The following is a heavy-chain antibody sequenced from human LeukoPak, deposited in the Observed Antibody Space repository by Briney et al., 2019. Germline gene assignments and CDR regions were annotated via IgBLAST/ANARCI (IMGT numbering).Heavy chain of an antibody. CDR3: ARGLVVTGAVDAFDI. V-gene: IGHV4-4*07. CDR1: GASISIYY. CDR2: IYTRGST. D-gene: IGHD2-2*01. Sequence: SETLSLTCTVAGASISIYYWSWVRQPAGKGRGWVGRIYTRGSTNYNPSLKSRVTMSVATSKNQFSLKLSSVTAADTAVYYRARGLVVTGAVDAFDIWGQGTMVPVSS. J-gene: IGHJ3*02.